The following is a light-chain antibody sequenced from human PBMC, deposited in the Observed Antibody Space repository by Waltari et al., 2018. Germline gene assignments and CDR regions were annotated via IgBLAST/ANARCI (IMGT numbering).Light chain of an antibody. V-gene: IGKV4-1*01. CDR3: QQYYSNEVT. J-gene: IGKJ4*01. Sequence: DIVMTQSPDSLAVSLGERATVNCKSSQRVLFSSDNKNYLAWYPQKPGQPPKVLIYWASTRESGVPDRFSGSGSGTAFTLTISSLQAEDVAVYYCQQYYSNEVTFGGGTKVEIK. CDR1: QRVLFSSDNKNY. CDR2: WAS.